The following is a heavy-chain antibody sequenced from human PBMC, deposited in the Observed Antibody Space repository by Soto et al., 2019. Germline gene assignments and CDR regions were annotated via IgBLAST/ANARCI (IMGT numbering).Heavy chain of an antibody. V-gene: IGHV6-1*01. CDR2: TYYRSKWYN. CDR3: ARDDGAVAPNPYYFDY. D-gene: IGHD6-19*01. CDR1: GDSVSSNSAA. Sequence: PSQTLSLTCAISGDSVSSNSAAWNWIRQSPSRGLEWLGRTYYRSKWYNDYAVSVKSRITINPDTSKNQFSLQPNSVTPEDTAVYYCARDDGAVAPNPYYFDYWGQGTLVTVSS. J-gene: IGHJ4*02.